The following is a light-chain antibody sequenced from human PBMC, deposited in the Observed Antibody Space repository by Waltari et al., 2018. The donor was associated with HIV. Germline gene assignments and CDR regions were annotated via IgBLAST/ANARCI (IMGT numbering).Light chain of an antibody. CDR1: QSVSSSY. V-gene: IGKV3-20*01. CDR2: GAS. J-gene: IGKJ1*01. CDR3: QQYGSSPVT. Sequence: EIVLTQSPGTLSLSPGERATLSCRVSQSVSSSYLAWYQQKPGQAPRLLIYGASSRATGIPDRFSGSGSGTDFTLTISRLEPEDFAVYYCQQYGSSPVTFGQGTKVEIK.